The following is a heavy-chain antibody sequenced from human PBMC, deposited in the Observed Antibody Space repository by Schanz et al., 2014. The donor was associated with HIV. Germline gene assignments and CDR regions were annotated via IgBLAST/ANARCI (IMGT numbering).Heavy chain of an antibody. V-gene: IGHV3-33*01. D-gene: IGHD4-4*01. Sequence: HVQLVESGGGMVQPGRSLRLSCAASGFTFSDYGMHWVRQAPGKGLAWVAVIWYDGSNKFYADSVKGRFIISRDDSKNTLHLQMNNLRAEDTAVYYCARGGLQWHPEWFDLWGQGTLVSVSS. J-gene: IGHJ5*02. CDR2: IWYDGSNK. CDR3: ARGGLQWHPEWFDL. CDR1: GFTFSDYG.